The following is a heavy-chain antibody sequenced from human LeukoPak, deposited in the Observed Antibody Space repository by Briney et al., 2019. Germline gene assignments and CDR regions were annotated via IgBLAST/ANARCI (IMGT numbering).Heavy chain of an antibody. D-gene: IGHD7-27*01. V-gene: IGHV4-39*02. Sequence: SETLSLTCSVSGGSLSTYYWAWIRQPPGKGLQWIGSIYYRGNTYYNPSLKSRVTMSVDTSKNQFSLRLTSVTAADTALYYCARDTIPPRNATEQKTGTYYWGQGTLVTVSS. CDR1: GGSLSTYY. CDR3: ARDTIPPRNATEQKTGTYY. J-gene: IGHJ4*02. CDR2: IYYRGNT.